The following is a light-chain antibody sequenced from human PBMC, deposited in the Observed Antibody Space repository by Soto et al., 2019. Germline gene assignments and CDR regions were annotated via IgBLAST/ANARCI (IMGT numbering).Light chain of an antibody. CDR3: QQYNNWPPWT. V-gene: IGKV3-15*01. Sequence: EIVMTQSPATLSVSPGERATLSCRASQSVSSNLAWYQQKPGQAPRLLIYGASTGATGIPARFSGSGSGTEFTLTISSLQSEDFAVYYCQQYNNWPPWTFGQGTKVKIK. CDR2: GAS. J-gene: IGKJ1*01. CDR1: QSVSSN.